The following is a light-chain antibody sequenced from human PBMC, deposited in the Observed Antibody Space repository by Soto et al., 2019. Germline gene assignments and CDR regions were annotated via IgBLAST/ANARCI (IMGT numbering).Light chain of an antibody. CDR1: SSDVGGYNY. V-gene: IGLV2-14*01. Sequence: QSALTQPASVSGSPGQSITISCTGTSSDVGGYNYVSWYQQHPDKAPKLMIYEVNNRPSGVSTRFSGSKSGNTASLTISGPPAEDEADYYCTSFTSSSTYVFGTGTKLTVL. CDR2: EVN. J-gene: IGLJ1*01. CDR3: TSFTSSSTYV.